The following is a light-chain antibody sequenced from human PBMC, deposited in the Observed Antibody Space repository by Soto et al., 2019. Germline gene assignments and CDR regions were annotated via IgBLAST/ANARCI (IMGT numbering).Light chain of an antibody. J-gene: IGKJ4*01. CDR1: QSISSH. CDR2: GAS. CDR3: QQYSYWPRA. V-gene: IGKV3-15*01. Sequence: EIVMTQSPPTLSVSPGERASLSCRASQSISSHLAWFQQKPGQAPRLLVYGASTRATGVPARFSGSGSGTEFTLTISSLQSEDFAVYYCQQYSYWPRAFGGGTKVEIK.